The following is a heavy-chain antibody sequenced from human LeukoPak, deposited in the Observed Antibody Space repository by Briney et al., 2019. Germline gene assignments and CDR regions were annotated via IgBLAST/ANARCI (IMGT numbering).Heavy chain of an antibody. Sequence: ETLYLICTVSGGSIRSYYWSWIWQPPGKGLEWIGYIYYSGNTNYNPSRKSRVTISVDTSKNQFSLKLSSVTAADTAVYYCASTGIAAAGTVDYWGQGNLVPVSS. D-gene: IGHD6-13*01. V-gene: IGHV4-59*01. J-gene: IGHJ4*02. CDR1: GGSIRSYY. CDR3: ASTGIAAAGTVDY. CDR2: IYYSGNT.